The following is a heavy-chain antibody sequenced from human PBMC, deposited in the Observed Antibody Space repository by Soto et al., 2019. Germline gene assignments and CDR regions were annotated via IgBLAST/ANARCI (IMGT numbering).Heavy chain of an antibody. J-gene: IGHJ6*04. CDR1: GFSLYTRGVG. V-gene: IGHV2-5*02. CDR2: LYWDDTR. Sequence: SGPTLVNPTQTLTLTCSFSGFSLYTRGVGVGWIRQPPGKAPEWLALLYWDDTRRYNPSLKNSLTIAKDTSENQVVLTMTNMDPVDTGTYFCAHYTTDTYFDIWGKGTTVTVSS. CDR3: AHYTTDTYFDI. D-gene: IGHD3-9*01.